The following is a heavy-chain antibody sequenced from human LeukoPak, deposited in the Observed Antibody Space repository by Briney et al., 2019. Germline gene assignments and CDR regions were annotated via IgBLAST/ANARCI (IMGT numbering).Heavy chain of an antibody. J-gene: IGHJ4*02. CDR2: IRYDGSNK. CDR3: AKDFGRFYGSGSYLDY. V-gene: IGHV3-30*02. CDR1: GFTFSSYG. D-gene: IGHD3-10*01. Sequence: GGSLRFSCAASGFTFSSYGMHWVRQAPGKGLEWVAFIRYDGSNKYYADSVKGRFTISRDNSKNPLYLQMDSLRADDTAVYYCAKDFGRFYGSGSYLDYWGQGTLVTVSS.